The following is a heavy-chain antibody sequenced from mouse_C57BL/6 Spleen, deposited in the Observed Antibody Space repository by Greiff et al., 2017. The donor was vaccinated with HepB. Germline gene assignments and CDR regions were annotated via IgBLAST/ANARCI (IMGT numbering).Heavy chain of an antibody. Sequence: EVQLKESGPELVKPGASVKISCKASGYSFTGYYMHWVKQSSEKSLEWIGEINPSTGGTSYNQKFKGKATLTVDKSSSTAYMQLKSLTSEDSAVYYCARIYDGYTWFAYWGQGTLVTVSA. CDR2: INPSTGGT. V-gene: IGHV1-43*01. CDR1: GYSFTGYY. J-gene: IGHJ3*01. CDR3: ARIYDGYTWFAY. D-gene: IGHD2-3*01.